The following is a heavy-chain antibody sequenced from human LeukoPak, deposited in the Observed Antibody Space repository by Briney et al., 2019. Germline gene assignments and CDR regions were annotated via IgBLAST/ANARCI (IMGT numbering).Heavy chain of an antibody. CDR3: AIMHRYYDGSGYWVQ. Sequence: GESLRLSCAASGFTFSSCAMSWVRQAPGKGLEWVSGISTSGGSTSYADSVKGRFTISRDNPRNTLYMQMNSLRAEDTAVYYCAIMHRYYDGSGYWVQWGQGTLVTVSS. D-gene: IGHD3-22*01. CDR2: ISTSGGST. J-gene: IGHJ4*02. V-gene: IGHV3-23*01. CDR1: GFTFSSCA.